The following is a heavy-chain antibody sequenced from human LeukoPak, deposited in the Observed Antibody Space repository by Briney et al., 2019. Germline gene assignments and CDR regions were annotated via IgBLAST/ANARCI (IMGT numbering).Heavy chain of an antibody. CDR1: GFTFSSYS. J-gene: IGHJ2*01. CDR3: ARDWGTVEMATIGWYFDL. V-gene: IGHV3-21*05. D-gene: IGHD5-24*01. CDR2: ISSSSSYT. Sequence: GGSLRLSCAASGFTFSSYSMNWVRQAPGKGLEWVSYISSSSSYTNYADSVKGRFTISRDNAKNSLYLQMNSLRAEDTAVYYCARDWGTVEMATIGWYFDLWGRGTLVTVSS.